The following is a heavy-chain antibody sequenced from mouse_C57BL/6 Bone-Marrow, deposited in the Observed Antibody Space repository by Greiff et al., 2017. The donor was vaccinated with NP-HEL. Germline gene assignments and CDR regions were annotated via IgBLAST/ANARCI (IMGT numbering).Heavy chain of an antibody. J-gene: IGHJ1*03. V-gene: IGHV1-31*01. CDR3: AREIYSFPYWYFDV. Sequence: VQLQQSGPELVKPGASVKISCKASGYSFTGYYMHWVKQSHGNILDWIGYIYPYNGVSSYNQKFKGKATLTVDKSSSTAYMELHSLTSEDSAVYYCAREIYSFPYWYFDVWGTGTTVTVSS. CDR1: GYSFTGYY. D-gene: IGHD2-1*01. CDR2: IYPYNGVS.